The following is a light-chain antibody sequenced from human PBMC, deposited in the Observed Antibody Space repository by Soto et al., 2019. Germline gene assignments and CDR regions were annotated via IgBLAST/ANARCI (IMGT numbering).Light chain of an antibody. CDR3: AAWDDSLNGWV. V-gene: IGLV1-44*01. CDR1: RSNIESNT. CDR2: NNN. J-gene: IGLJ3*02. Sequence: QSVLTQPPSASGTPGQRVTISCSGSRSNIESNTVNWYQQLPGTAHKLLIFNNNQWPSGVPDRFSGSKSGTSASLAISGLQSGDEADYYCAAWDDSLNGWVFGGGTKLTVL.